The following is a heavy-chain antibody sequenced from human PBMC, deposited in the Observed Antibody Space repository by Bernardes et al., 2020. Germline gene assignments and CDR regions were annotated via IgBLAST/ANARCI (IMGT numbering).Heavy chain of an antibody. D-gene: IGHD2-15*01. CDR2: IYSGGST. Sequence: GGSLILSCAASGFTVSSNYMSWVRQAPGKGLEWVSVIYSGGSTYYADSVKGRFTISRDNSKNTLYLQMNSLRAEDTAVYYCARDHCSGGSCYLIGAFDIWGQGTMVTVSS. V-gene: IGHV3-53*01. CDR1: GFTVSSNY. CDR3: ARDHCSGGSCYLIGAFDI. J-gene: IGHJ3*02.